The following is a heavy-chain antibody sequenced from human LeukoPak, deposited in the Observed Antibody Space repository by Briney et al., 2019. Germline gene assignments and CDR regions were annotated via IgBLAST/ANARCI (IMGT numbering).Heavy chain of an antibody. Sequence: QPGGSLRLSCAASGFTFSNYDINWVRQAPGVGLEWVSATTAAGNTLYSGSVKGRFTISRETAKNTVYLQMDNLPAGDMAVYYCARGGAAAGSSFDYWGQGTLVTVPS. CDR2: TTAAGNT. D-gene: IGHD6-13*01. CDR3: ARGGAAAGSSFDY. V-gene: IGHV3-13*04. CDR1: GFTFSNYD. J-gene: IGHJ4*02.